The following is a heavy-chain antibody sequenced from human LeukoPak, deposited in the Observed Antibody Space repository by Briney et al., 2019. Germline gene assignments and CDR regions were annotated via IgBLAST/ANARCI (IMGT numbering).Heavy chain of an antibody. D-gene: IGHD3-9*01. CDR3: ARVAVLRYFDWLLFGSGYYYYYMDV. Sequence: ASVKVSCKASGYTFTSYDINWVRQATGQGLEWMGWISAYNGNTNYAQKLQGRVTMTTDTSTSTAYMELRSLRSDDTAVYYCARVAVLRYFDWLLFGSGYYYYYMDVWGKGTTVTISS. J-gene: IGHJ6*03. CDR1: GYTFTSYD. CDR2: ISAYNGNT. V-gene: IGHV1-18*01.